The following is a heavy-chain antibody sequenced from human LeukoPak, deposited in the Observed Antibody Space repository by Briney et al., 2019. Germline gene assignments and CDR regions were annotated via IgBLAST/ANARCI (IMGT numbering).Heavy chain of an antibody. V-gene: IGHV3-15*07. J-gene: IGHJ5*02. CDR3: ATDFYDTT. CDR2: IRSNSDGGTI. CDR1: GFTFSNAW. D-gene: IGHD3-22*01. Sequence: GGSLRLSCATSGFTFSNAWMNWVRQAPGKGLEWVGRIRSNSDGGTIDYAVPVKGRFALSRDDSKNTLYLQMNSLQTEDTAVYYCATDFYDTTWGQGTLVTVSS.